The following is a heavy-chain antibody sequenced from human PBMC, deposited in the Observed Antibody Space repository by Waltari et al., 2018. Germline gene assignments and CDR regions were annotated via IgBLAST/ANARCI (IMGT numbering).Heavy chain of an antibody. CDR3: ARHGSPIVGATSWFDY. D-gene: IGHD1-26*01. J-gene: IGHJ4*02. CDR1: GYSISSGYY. Sequence: QVQLQESGPGLVKPSETLSLTCAVSGYSISSGYYWGWIRQPPGKGLEWIGSIYHSGSTYYNPSLKGRVTISVDTSKNQFSLKLSSVTAADTAVYYCARHGSPIVGATSWFDYWGQGTLVTVSS. CDR2: IYHSGST. V-gene: IGHV4-38-2*01.